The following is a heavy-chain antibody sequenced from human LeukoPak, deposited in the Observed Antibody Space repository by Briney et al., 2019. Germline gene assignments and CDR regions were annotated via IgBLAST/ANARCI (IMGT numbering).Heavy chain of an antibody. CDR3: ARGHPTIAAITYYYYGMDV. J-gene: IGHJ6*02. D-gene: IGHD2-2*02. CDR1: GGSFSGYY. CDR2: INHSGST. V-gene: IGHV4-34*01. Sequence: SETLSLTCAVYGGSFSGYYWSWIRQPPGKGLEWIGEINHSGSTNYNPSLKSRVTISVDTSKNQFSLKLSSVTAAGTAVYYCARGHPTIAAITYYYYGMDVWGQGTTVTVSS.